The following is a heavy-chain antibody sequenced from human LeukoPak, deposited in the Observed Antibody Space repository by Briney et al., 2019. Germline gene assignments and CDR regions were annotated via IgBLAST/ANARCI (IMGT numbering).Heavy chain of an antibody. CDR2: IFYSVST. CDR3: ARGPPPHYYGSAYMDV. CDR1: GGSISSYY. Sequence: SXXLSLTCTVSGGSISSYYWSWLRQTPGKGMEWIGYIFYSVSTNYNPSLKSRVTISVDTSKNQFSLKLSSVTAADTAVYYCARGPPPHYYGSAYMDVWGKGTTVTVSS. J-gene: IGHJ6*03. D-gene: IGHD3-10*01. V-gene: IGHV4-59*01.